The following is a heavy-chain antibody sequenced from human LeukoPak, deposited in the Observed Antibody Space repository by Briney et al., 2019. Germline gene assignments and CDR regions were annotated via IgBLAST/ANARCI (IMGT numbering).Heavy chain of an antibody. CDR2: ISAYNGNT. J-gene: IGHJ4*02. D-gene: IGHD6-13*01. V-gene: IGHV1-18*01. CDR3: ARDGIAAAGSLSFDY. CDR1: GYTFTSYG. Sequence: GSAKVSCKASGYTFTSYGISWVRQAPGQGLEWMGWISAYNGNTNYAQKLQGRATMTTDTSTSTAYMELRSLRSDDTAVYYCARDGIAAAGSLSFDYWGQGTLVTVPS.